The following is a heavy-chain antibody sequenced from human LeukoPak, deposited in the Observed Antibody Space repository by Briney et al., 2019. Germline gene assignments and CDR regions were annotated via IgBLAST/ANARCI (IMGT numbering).Heavy chain of an antibody. CDR3: ARDGAHYYDSSGYPFHH. CDR1: GFTFSSYA. D-gene: IGHD3-22*01. V-gene: IGHV3-21*01. CDR2: ISTSSSYI. Sequence: GGSLRLSCAASGFTFSSYAMNWVRQAPGKGLEWVSSISTSSSYIYYADSVKGRFTISRDNAKKSLYLQMNSLRAGDTAVYYCARDGAHYYDSSGYPFHHWGQGTLVTVSS. J-gene: IGHJ1*01.